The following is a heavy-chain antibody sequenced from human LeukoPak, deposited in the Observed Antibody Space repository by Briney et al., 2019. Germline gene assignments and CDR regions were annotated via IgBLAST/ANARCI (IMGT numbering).Heavy chain of an antibody. CDR3: AKDLGYNWNYFDY. V-gene: IGHV3-23*01. Sequence: PGGSLRLSCAASGFTFSNYGMTWVRQAPGKGLEWVSIINNSGGSTYYADSVKGRFTISRDNSKNTLYLQIDTLRAEDTAIYYCAKDLGYNWNYFDYWGQGTLVTVSS. J-gene: IGHJ4*02. CDR1: GFTFSNYG. CDR2: INNSGGST. D-gene: IGHD1-20*01.